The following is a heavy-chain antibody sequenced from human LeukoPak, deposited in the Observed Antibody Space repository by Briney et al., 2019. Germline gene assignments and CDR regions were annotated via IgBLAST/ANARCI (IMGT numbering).Heavy chain of an antibody. CDR2: INHSGST. CDR3: ARERYYYDSSGLDY. Sequence: SETLSLTCAVYGGSFSGYYWSWIRQPPGKGLEWIGEINHSGSTNYNPSLKSRVTISVDTSKNQFSLKLSSVTVADTAVYYCARERYYYDSSGLDYWGQGTLVTVSS. V-gene: IGHV4-34*01. CDR1: GGSFSGYY. D-gene: IGHD3-22*01. J-gene: IGHJ4*02.